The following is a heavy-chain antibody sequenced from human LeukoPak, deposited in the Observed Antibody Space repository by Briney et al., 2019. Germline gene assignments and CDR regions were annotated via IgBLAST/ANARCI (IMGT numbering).Heavy chain of an antibody. CDR1: GFTFSSYA. V-gene: IGHV3-30-3*01. J-gene: IGHJ4*03. CDR2: ISYDGSNK. CDR3: ARDNYYDSSGYREHYFDY. D-gene: IGHD3-22*01. Sequence: GGSLRLSCAASGFTFSSYAMHWVRQAPGKGLEWVAVISYDGSNKYYADSVKGRFTISRDNSKNTLYLQMNSLRAEDTAVYYCARDNYYDSSGYREHYFDYWGQGTTVTVSS.